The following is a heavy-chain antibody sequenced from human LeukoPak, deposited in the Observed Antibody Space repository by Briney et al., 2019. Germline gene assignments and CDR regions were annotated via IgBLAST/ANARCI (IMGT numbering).Heavy chain of an antibody. D-gene: IGHD6-19*01. J-gene: IGHJ4*02. Sequence: GGSLRLSCAASGFTFSSYGMHWVRQAPGKGLEWVAVIWYDGSNKYYADSVKGRFTISRDNSKNTLYLQMNSLKTEDTAVYYCTREAVAGMGIDYWGQGTLVTVSS. CDR1: GFTFSSYG. CDR3: TREAVAGMGIDY. CDR2: IWYDGSNK. V-gene: IGHV3-33*01.